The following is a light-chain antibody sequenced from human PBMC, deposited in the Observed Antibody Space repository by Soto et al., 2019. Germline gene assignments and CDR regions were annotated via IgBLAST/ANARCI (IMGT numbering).Light chain of an antibody. V-gene: IGKV3-20*01. J-gene: IGKJ2*01. CDR2: GAS. CDR3: QQYGSSPPT. Sequence: EIVLTQYPGTLSLSPGERATLSCRASQSVSSSYLAWYQHKPGQAPRLLIYGASSRATGIPDRFSGSGSGTDFTLTISRMEPEDFAVYYCQQYGSSPPTFGQGIKLEIK. CDR1: QSVSSSY.